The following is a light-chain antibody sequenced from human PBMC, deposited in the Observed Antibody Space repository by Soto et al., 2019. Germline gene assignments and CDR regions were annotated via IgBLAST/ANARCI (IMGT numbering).Light chain of an antibody. J-gene: IGLJ3*02. CDR1: VGDDNL. CDR3: CSYAASSGLVL. V-gene: IGLV2-23*01. CDR2: EGN. Sequence: QSALTQPASVSGSLGQSIAISCNDVGDDNLVSWYQQLPGKAPTLLIYEGNKRPSGVSGRFSGSKSDNAASLTISGLQAEDEADYYCCSYAASSGLVLFGGGTNLTVL.